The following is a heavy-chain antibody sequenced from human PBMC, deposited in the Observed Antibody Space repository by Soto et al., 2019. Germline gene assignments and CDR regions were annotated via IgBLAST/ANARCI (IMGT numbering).Heavy chain of an antibody. CDR1: GGTFSSYA. CDR2: IIPIFGTA. J-gene: IGHJ2*01. D-gene: IGHD2-15*01. Sequence: QVQLVQSGAEVKKPGSSVKVSCKASGGTFSSYAISWVRQAPGQGLEWMGGIIPIFGTANYAQKFQVRVTITADESTSTAYMELSSLRSEDTAVYYCARVHPVVTGWYFDLWGRGTLVTVSS. V-gene: IGHV1-69*01. CDR3: ARVHPVVTGWYFDL.